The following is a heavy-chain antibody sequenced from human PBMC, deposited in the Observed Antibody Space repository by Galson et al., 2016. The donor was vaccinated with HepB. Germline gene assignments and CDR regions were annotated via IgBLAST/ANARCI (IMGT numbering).Heavy chain of an antibody. D-gene: IGHD2-21*02. CDR3: AKSRHATPIDFIFNR. J-gene: IGHJ5*02. Sequence: SLRLSCAVSGFTFSSYGMHWVRQAPGTGLEWVAVISDDGSSKHYVPSVKGRFSISRDNSKDMLYLQMDSLRPEDTAVYYCAKSRHATPIDFIFNRWGQGTLVTVSS. V-gene: IGHV3-30*18. CDR2: ISDDGSSK. CDR1: GFTFSSYG.